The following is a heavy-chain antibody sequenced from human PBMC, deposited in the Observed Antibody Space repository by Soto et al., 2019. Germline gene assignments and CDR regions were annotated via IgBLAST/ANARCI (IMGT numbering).Heavy chain of an antibody. Sequence: SETLSLTCAVYGGSFSGYYWSWIRQPPGKGLEWIGEINHSGSTNYNPSLRSRVTISVDTSKNQFSLKLSSVTAADTAVYYCARTGRLPATAIRSWGRGTLVTVSS. CDR3: ARTGRLPATAIRS. CDR2: INHSGST. D-gene: IGHD5-18*01. CDR1: GGSFSGYY. J-gene: IGHJ4*02. V-gene: IGHV4-34*01.